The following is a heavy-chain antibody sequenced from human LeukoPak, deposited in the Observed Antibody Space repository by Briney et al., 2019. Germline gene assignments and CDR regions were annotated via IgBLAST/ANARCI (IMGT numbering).Heavy chain of an antibody. D-gene: IGHD3-10*01. CDR1: GFTFSSYW. J-gene: IGHJ4*02. Sequence: PGGSLRLSCAASGFTFSSYWMSWVRQAPGKGLEWVANIKQDGSEKYYVDSVKGRFTISRDNAKNSLYLQMNSLRAEDTAVYYCARARRGGGVLLWFGETNGRNYYFDYWGQGTLVTVSS. CDR3: ARARRGGGVLLWFGETNGRNYYFDY. V-gene: IGHV3-7*01. CDR2: IKQDGSEK.